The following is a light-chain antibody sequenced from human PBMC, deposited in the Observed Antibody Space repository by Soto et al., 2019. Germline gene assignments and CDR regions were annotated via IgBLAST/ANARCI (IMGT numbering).Light chain of an antibody. J-gene: IGKJ1*01. CDR1: QSLEYSDGKTY. Sequence: DVVITQSPLSLPVTLLHPSSISCTSSQSLEYSDGKTYLNWFLQRPGQSPRRLIYKVSNRDSGVPDRFSGSGSGTDFTLKISRVEAEDVGIYYCMQGGHWPWTFGQGTKVDIK. CDR3: MQGGHWPWT. V-gene: IGKV2-30*01. CDR2: KVS.